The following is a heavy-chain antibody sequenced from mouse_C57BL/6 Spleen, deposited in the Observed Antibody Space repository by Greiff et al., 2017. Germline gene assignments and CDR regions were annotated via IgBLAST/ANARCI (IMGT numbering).Heavy chain of an antibody. D-gene: IGHD2-3*01. CDR3: TRDRDGYFQDFDV. CDR1: GFTFSSYA. CDR2: ISSGGDYI. Sequence: EVKVVESGEGLVKPGGSLKLSCAASGFTFSSYAMSWVRQTPEKRLEWVAYISSGGDYIYYADTVKGRFTISRDNARNTLYLQMSSLKSEDTAMYYCTRDRDGYFQDFDVWGTGTTVTVSS. V-gene: IGHV5-9-1*02. J-gene: IGHJ1*03.